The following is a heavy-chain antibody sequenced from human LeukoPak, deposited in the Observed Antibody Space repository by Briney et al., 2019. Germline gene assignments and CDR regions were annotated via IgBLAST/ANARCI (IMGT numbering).Heavy chain of an antibody. CDR3: ARGPSNRYCSSTSCYPPFFY. V-gene: IGHV3-48*01. CDR1: GFTFSSYS. D-gene: IGHD2-2*01. CDR2: MSSSSDTI. Sequence: GGSLRLSCAASGFTFSSYSMNWVRQAPGKGLEWVSYMSSSSDTIYYADSVKGRFTISRDNAKNSLYLQMNSLRAEDTAVYYCARGPSNRYCSSTSCYPPFFYWGQGTLVTVSS. J-gene: IGHJ4*02.